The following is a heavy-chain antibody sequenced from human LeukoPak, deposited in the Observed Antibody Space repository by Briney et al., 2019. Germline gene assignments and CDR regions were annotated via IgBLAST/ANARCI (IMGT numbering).Heavy chain of an antibody. V-gene: IGHV4-59*02. CDR3: PRGSSSAWYAIDI. CDR2: IYYSGTT. Sequence: PSETLSLTCNVSGGFVNGYYWSWIRHSPGKGLEWIGYIYYSGTTDYNPSLKSRIAITVDTSESQFSLNMNSLTAAHAAVYYCPRGSSSAWYAIDIWGQGTLVTVSS. D-gene: IGHD6-19*01. CDR1: GGFVNGYY. J-gene: IGHJ4*02.